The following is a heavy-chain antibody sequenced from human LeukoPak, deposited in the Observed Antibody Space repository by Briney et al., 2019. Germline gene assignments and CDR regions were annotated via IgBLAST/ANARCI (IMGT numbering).Heavy chain of an antibody. CDR1: GFTFNNAW. J-gene: IGHJ4*02. Sequence: PGGSLRLSCAASGFTFNNAWMSWVRQAPGKGLEWVGRIHSKTDGGTTDYAAPVKGRFTISRDDSKNTLYLQMNSLKTEDTAVYYCATFNGYSSSWYSPVDYWGQGTLVTVSS. V-gene: IGHV3-15*01. CDR3: ATFNGYSSSWYSPVDY. CDR2: IHSKTDGGTT. D-gene: IGHD6-13*01.